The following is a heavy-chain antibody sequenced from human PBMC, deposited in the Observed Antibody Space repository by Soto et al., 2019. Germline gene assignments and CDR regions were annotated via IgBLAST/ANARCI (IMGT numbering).Heavy chain of an antibody. CDR1: GFTFSSYA. Sequence: GGSLRLSCAASGFTFSSYAMSWVRKAPGKGLEWVSAISGSGGSTYYADSVKGRFTISRDNSKNTLYLQMNSLRAEDTAVYYCAKTRNGIVGYYFDYWGQGTLVTVSS. J-gene: IGHJ4*02. V-gene: IGHV3-23*01. CDR3: AKTRNGIVGYYFDY. CDR2: ISGSGGST. D-gene: IGHD1-26*01.